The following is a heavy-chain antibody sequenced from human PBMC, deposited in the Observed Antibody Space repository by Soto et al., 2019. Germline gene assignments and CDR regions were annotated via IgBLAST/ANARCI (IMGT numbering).Heavy chain of an antibody. CDR2: ISPHNDRT. D-gene: IGHD6-19*01. Sequence: ASVKVSCKASGYNFTSYGISWLRQAPGQGLEWMGWISPHNDRTKYARRFQDRVTMTTETPTSTVYMELGSLRSDDTAVYYCARYLYNSSGRYFDHDAFDIWGQGTVVTVSS. J-gene: IGHJ3*02. CDR3: ARYLYNSSGRYFDHDAFDI. V-gene: IGHV1-18*01. CDR1: GYNFTSYG.